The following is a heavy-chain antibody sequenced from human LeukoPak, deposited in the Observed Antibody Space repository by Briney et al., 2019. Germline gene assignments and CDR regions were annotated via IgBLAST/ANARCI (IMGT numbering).Heavy chain of an antibody. V-gene: IGHV3-48*04. CDR2: ISSSSSTI. Sequence: GGSLRLSCAASGFTFGSYSMNWVRQAPGKGLEWVSYISSSSSTIYYADSVKGRFTISRDNAKNSLYLQMNSLRAEDTAVYYCARDVHVLRYFDWLSFVTANDAFDIWGQGTMVTVSS. CDR3: ARDVHVLRYFDWLSFVTANDAFDI. D-gene: IGHD3-9*01. CDR1: GFTFGSYS. J-gene: IGHJ3*02.